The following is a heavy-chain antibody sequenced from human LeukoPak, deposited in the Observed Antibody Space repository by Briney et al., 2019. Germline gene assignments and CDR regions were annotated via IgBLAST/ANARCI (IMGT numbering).Heavy chain of an antibody. CDR1: GGTFSSYT. CDR2: IIPILGIA. Sequence: SVKVSCKASGGTFSSYTISWVRQAPGQGLEWMGRIIPILGIANYAQKFQGRVTITADKSTSTAYMELSSLRSEDTAVYYCARAVMGCGSTSCSLSYWGQGTLVTVSS. V-gene: IGHV1-69*02. D-gene: IGHD2-2*01. J-gene: IGHJ4*02. CDR3: ARAVMGCGSTSCSLSY.